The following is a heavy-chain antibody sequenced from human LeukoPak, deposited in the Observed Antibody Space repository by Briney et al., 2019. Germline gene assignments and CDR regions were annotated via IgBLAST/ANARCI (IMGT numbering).Heavy chain of an antibody. CDR3: ARTNYYDISGYDY. D-gene: IGHD3-22*01. Sequence: GGSLRLSCAASGFTLSDYPMTWVRQAPGKGLEWVSYISSSGNTIYYADSVKGRFTISRDNAKNSLYLQMNSLRAEDTALYYCARTNYYDISGYDYWGQGTLVTVSS. V-gene: IGHV3-48*04. J-gene: IGHJ4*02. CDR2: ISSSGNTI. CDR1: GFTLSDYP.